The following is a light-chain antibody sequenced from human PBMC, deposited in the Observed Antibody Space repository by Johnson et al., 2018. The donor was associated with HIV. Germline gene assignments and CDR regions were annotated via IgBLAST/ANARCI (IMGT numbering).Light chain of an antibody. J-gene: IGLJ1*01. Sequence: VLTQPPSVSAAPGQKVTISCSGSSSNIGNNYVSWYQQLPGTAPKLLIYDNNKRPSGIPDRFSGSKSGTSATLGITGLQTGDEADYYFGTWDSSLRTGFLGTVTKVTVL. V-gene: IGLV1-51*01. CDR3: GTWDSSLRTGF. CDR2: DNN. CDR1: SSNIGNNY.